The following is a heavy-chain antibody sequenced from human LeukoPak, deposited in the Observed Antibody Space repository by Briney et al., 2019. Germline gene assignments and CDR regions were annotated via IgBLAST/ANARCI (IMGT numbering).Heavy chain of an antibody. D-gene: IGHD3-10*01. Sequence: SETLSLTCTVSGGSISSSSYYWGWIRQPPGKGLEWIGNIYYSGSPYSNPPLTSRVTISVDTAKNQFSLKLSAGPAADTAVSYCATVRRGFGESSKYYSYYYMDVWGNGTTVTISS. J-gene: IGHJ6*03. CDR2: IYYSGSP. V-gene: IGHV4-39*01. CDR3: ATVRRGFGESSKYYSYYYMDV. CDR1: GGSISSSSYY.